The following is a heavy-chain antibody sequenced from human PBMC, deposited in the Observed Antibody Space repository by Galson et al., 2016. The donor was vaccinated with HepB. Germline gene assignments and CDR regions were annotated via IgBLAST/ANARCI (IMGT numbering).Heavy chain of an antibody. CDR2: ISPRDSDT. CDR1: GYSFTTNL. V-gene: IGHV5-51*01. CDR3: ARRGEKSKTFGY. J-gene: IGHJ4*02. D-gene: IGHD3-16*01. Sequence: QSGAEVKKPGESLTISCKGSGYSFTTNLIGWVRQMPGKGLEWMGIISPRDSDTRYSPSFQGQVTISVDKSISTAHLHWSSLEASDTAMYYCARRGEKSKTFGYWGQGTLVTVSS.